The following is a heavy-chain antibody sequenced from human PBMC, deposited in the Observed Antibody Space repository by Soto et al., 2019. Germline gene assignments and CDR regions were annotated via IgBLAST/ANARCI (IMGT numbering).Heavy chain of an antibody. D-gene: IGHD3-3*01. CDR3: ARDVVDFWSGYYTGGHWFDP. CDR1: GGSVSSGSYY. Sequence: SETLSLTCTVSGGSVSSGSYYWSWIRQPPGKGLEWIGYIYYSGSTNYNPSLKSRVTISVDTSKNQFSLKLSSVTAADTAVYYCARDVVDFWSGYYTGGHWFDPWGQGTLVTVSS. CDR2: IYYSGST. J-gene: IGHJ5*02. V-gene: IGHV4-61*01.